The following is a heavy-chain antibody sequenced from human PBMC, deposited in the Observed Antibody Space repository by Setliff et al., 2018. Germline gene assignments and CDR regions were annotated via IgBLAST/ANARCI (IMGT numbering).Heavy chain of an antibody. V-gene: IGHV7-4-1*02. Sequence: ASVKVSCKASGYTFSSYAMNWVRQAPGQGLEWMGWINTNTGNPTYAQGFTGRFVFSLDTSVSTAYLQISSLKAEDTAVCYCARIVCSSTSCSRFGYWGQGTLVTVSS. CDR3: ARIVCSSTSCSRFGY. J-gene: IGHJ4*02. D-gene: IGHD2-2*01. CDR1: GYTFSSYA. CDR2: INTNTGNP.